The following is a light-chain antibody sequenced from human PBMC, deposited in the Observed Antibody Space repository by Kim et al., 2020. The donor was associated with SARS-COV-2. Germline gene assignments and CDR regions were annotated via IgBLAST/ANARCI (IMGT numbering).Light chain of an antibody. CDR3: QQYGDSPLT. Sequence: SPGKRATLSCRASHNINNNYLAWYQQKPGQAPRLLIFDASKRATGIPDRFSGSGSETDFTLTISRLEPEDFAVYSCQQYGDSPLTFGGGTKVDIK. V-gene: IGKV3-20*01. J-gene: IGKJ4*01. CDR1: HNINNNY. CDR2: DAS.